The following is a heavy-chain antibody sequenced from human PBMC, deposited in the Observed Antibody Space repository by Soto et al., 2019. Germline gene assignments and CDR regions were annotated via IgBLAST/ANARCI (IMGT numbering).Heavy chain of an antibody. D-gene: IGHD6-13*01. CDR2: INPNSGGT. V-gene: IGHV1-2*02. CDR1: GYTFTGYY. CDR3: ARDRHYSSSWWAY. Sequence: GASVKVSCKASGYTFTGYYMHWVRQAPGQGLEWMGWINPNSGGTNYAQKFQGRVTMTRDTSISTAYMELSRLRSDDTAVYYCARDRHYSSSWWAYWGQGTLVTVSS. J-gene: IGHJ4*02.